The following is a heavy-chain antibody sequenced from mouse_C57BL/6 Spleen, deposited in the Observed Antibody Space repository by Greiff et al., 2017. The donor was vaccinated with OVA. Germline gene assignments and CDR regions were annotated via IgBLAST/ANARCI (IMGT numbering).Heavy chain of an antibody. CDR3: ARDGYYGSSLDY. CDR2: INYDGSST. Sequence: EVKLVESEGGLVQPGSSMKLSCTASGFTFSDYYMAWVRQVPEKGLEWVANINYDGSSTYYLDSLKSRFIISRDNAKNILYLQMSSLKSEDTATYYCARDGYYGSSLDYWGQGTTLTVSS. J-gene: IGHJ2*01. V-gene: IGHV5-16*01. CDR1: GFTFSDYY. D-gene: IGHD1-1*01.